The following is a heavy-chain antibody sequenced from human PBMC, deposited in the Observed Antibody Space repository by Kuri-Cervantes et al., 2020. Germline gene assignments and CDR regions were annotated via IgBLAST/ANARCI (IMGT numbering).Heavy chain of an antibody. CDR1: GGSFSGYY. CDR3: ARGRGGVVGATYFDY. Sequence: SQTLSLTCAVYGGSFSGYYWSWNRQPPGKGLEWIGEINHSGSTNYNPSLKSRVNISVDTSKNQFSLKLNSVTAADKAVYYCARGRGGVVGATYFDYWGQGTLVTVSS. J-gene: IGHJ4*02. CDR2: INHSGST. D-gene: IGHD1-26*01. V-gene: IGHV4-34*01.